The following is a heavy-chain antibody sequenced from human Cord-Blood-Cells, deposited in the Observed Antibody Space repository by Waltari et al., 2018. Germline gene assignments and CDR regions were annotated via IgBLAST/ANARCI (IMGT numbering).Heavy chain of an antibody. CDR2: IYHSGST. CDR3: ARGQQLVDWYFDL. Sequence: QVQLQESGPGLVKPSETLSLTCTVSGCSISSGYYWGWIRQPPGKGLEWIGSIYHSGSTYYNPSLKSRVTISVDTSKNQFSLKLSSVTAADTAVYYCARGQQLVDWYFDLWGRGTLVTVSS. V-gene: IGHV4-38-2*02. D-gene: IGHD6-13*01. CDR1: GCSISSGYY. J-gene: IGHJ2*01.